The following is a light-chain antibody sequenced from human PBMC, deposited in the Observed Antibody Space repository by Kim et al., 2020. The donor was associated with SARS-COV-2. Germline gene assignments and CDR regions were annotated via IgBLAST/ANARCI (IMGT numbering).Light chain of an antibody. V-gene: IGKV1-5*03. J-gene: IGKJ1*01. Sequence: DIQMTQSPSTLAASVGDRVTITCRASQSVSSWLARYQQKSGKALKLLIYKASTLESGVPSRFSGSGSGTEFTLTISSLQPDDFATYYCQQYKSYWTFGQGTKVDIK. CDR3: QQYKSYWT. CDR2: KAS. CDR1: QSVSSW.